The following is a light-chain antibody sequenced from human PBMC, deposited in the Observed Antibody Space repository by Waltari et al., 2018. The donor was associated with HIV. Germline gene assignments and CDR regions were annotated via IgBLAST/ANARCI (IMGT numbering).Light chain of an antibody. CDR1: STDVGGYNS. CDR3: SSYTSSSTLV. CDR2: EVT. V-gene: IGLV2-14*01. Sequence: QSALTQPVSVSGSPGQSITLSCTGTSTDVGGYNSVSWYQQHPGKAPKLMIYEVTNRPSGVSNRFSGSKSGNTASLTLSGLQAEDEADYYCSSYTSSSTLVFGGGTKLTVL. J-gene: IGLJ2*01.